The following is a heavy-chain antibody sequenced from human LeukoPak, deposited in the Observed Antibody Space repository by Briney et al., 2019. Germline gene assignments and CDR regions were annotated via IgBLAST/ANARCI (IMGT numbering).Heavy chain of an antibody. J-gene: IGHJ4*02. V-gene: IGHV3-49*04. CDR3: TGSFGELSFFAH. Sequence: GGSLRLSCTAFGFSFGDYAMNWVRQAPGKGLEWVGFIRSKPFGGTTECAASVKGRFTISRDDSKRIAFLQVNSLKTEDTAVYYCTGSFGELSFFAHWGQGTLVTVSS. CDR2: IRSKPFGGTT. CDR1: GFSFGDYA. D-gene: IGHD3-10*01.